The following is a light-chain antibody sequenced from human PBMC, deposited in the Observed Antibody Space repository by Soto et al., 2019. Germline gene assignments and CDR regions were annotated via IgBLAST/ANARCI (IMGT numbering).Light chain of an antibody. CDR1: NIGSKS. CDR2: YDS. J-gene: IGLJ2*01. Sequence: YELTQPPSVSVAPGKTARITCGGNNIGSKSVHWYQQKPGQAPVLVIYYDSDRPSGIPERFSGSNSGNTATLTISRVEAGDEADYYCQVWDSSSDHPVVFGGGTKLTVL. CDR3: QVWDSSSDHPVV. V-gene: IGLV3-21*04.